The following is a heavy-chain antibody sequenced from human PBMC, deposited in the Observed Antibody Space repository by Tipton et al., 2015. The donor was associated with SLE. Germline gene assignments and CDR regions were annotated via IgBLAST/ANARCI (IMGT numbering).Heavy chain of an antibody. CDR1: GGSISSSSYF. J-gene: IGHJ4*02. CDR2: IHYSGST. D-gene: IGHD1-20*01. V-gene: IGHV4-39*01. Sequence: TLSLTCSVSGGSISSSSYFWGWIRQPPGKGLEWIGSIHYSGSTYYNPSLKSRVTISVDTSKNQFSLKLSSVTAADTAVYYCARHRKGPGITGESPYYFDYWGQGTLVTVSS. CDR3: ARHRKGPGITGESPYYFDY.